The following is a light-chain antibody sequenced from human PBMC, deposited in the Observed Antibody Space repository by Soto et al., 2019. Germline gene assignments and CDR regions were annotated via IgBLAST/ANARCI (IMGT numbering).Light chain of an antibody. V-gene: IGLV2-14*01. CDR1: MRDVGAYNL. J-gene: IGLJ2*01. CDR3: CSYTSKSSLI. Sequence: QSALTQPASVSGSPGQSITISCAGTMRDVGAYNLVSWYQQHPGRAPQLIIYEVRNRPSGISFRFSGSKSGNTASLTISGRQAEDAADYYCCSYTSKSSLIFGGGTKLTV. CDR2: EVR.